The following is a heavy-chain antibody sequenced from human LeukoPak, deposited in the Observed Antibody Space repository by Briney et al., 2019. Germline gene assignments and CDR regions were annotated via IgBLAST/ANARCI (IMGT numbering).Heavy chain of an antibody. CDR3: ARERVYDFWSGYSLFDY. V-gene: IGHV4-4*07. Sequence: SETLSLTCTVSGGSLSSYYWSWIRQPAGKGLEWIGRIYTSGSTNYNPSLKSRATMSVDTSKNQFSLKLSSVTAADTAVYYCARERVYDFWSGYSLFDYWGQGTLVTVSS. J-gene: IGHJ4*02. CDR2: IYTSGST. D-gene: IGHD3-3*01. CDR1: GGSLSSYY.